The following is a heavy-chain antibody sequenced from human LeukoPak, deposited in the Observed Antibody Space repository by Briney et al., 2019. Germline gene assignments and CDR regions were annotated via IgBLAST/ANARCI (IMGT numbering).Heavy chain of an antibody. D-gene: IGHD2-8*02. CDR3: TRHAAGGDTGGYPSDY. CDR2: IRNKGNSYAT. CDR1: GFTFSGSA. J-gene: IGHJ4*02. Sequence: GGSLRLSCATSGFTFSGSAMHWVRQASGEGLEWIGRIRNKGNSYATVYAASVKGRFIISRDDSKNTAYLQMNSLKTEDTAMYYCTRHAAGGDTGGYPSDYWGQGTLVTVSS. V-gene: IGHV3-73*01.